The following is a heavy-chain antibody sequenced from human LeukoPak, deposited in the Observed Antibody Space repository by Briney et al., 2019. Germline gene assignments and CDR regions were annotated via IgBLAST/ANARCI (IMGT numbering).Heavy chain of an antibody. Sequence: GGSLRLSCEASGFTFSSYIMTWVRQAPGKGLEWVSGMSGRGVSTYYADSVKGRFTISSDNSKNTLYLQKNSLRAEDTAIYYCAKDCNGGNCYIDYWGLGTLVTVAS. J-gene: IGHJ4*02. D-gene: IGHD2-15*01. CDR3: AKDCNGGNCYIDY. V-gene: IGHV3-23*01. CDR2: MSGRGVST. CDR1: GFTFSSYI.